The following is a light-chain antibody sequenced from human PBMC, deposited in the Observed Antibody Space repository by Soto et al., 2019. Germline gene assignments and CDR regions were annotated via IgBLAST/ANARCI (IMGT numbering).Light chain of an antibody. CDR1: SSNIGAGYD. CDR3: HSYDVSLSGPV. J-gene: IGLJ2*01. CDR2: DNN. Sequence: QSVLTQPPSGSGAPGQRGTISCTGGSSNIGAGYDVHWYQQLPGTAPKVLIYDNNNRPSGVPDRFSGSKSGTSASLAITGLQAEDEADYYCHSYDVSLSGPVFGGGTKLTVL. V-gene: IGLV1-40*01.